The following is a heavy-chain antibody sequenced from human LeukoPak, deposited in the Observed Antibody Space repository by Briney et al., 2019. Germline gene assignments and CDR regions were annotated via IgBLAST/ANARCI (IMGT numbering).Heavy chain of an antibody. D-gene: IGHD3-22*01. V-gene: IGHV1-18*01. CDR3: ARDLYYDSRCALGY. CDR1: GYTFTSYG. Sequence: GASVKVSDKTSGYTFTSYGITWVRQAPGQGLEWMGWISAYNGNTNYAQKLQGRVTMTRDTSTTTGYMELKSLTYDDTAVYFCARDLYYDSRCALGYWGQRTLVTVSS. J-gene: IGHJ4*02. CDR2: ISAYNGNT.